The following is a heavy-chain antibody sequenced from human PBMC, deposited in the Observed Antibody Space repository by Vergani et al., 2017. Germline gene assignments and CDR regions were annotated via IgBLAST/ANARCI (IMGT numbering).Heavy chain of an antibody. CDR3: ARFDSSGYNTVYWYFDL. J-gene: IGHJ2*01. CDR2: INSDGDST. V-gene: IGHV3-74*01. Sequence: VQLVESGGGLVQPGGSLRLSCTASGFTFSNYWMQWVRQAPGKGLMWVSRINSDGDSTSYADSVKGRFTISRDNAKNTLYLQMDSLRAEDTAVYYCARFDSSGYNTVYWYFDLWGRGTLVTVSS. CDR1: GFTFSNYW. D-gene: IGHD3-22*01.